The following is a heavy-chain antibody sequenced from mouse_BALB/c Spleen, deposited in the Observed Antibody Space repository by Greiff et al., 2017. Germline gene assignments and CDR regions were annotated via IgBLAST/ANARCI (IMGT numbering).Heavy chain of an antibody. V-gene: IGHV14-1*02. CDR1: GFNFKDYY. D-gene: IGHD2-14*01. CDR3: ALGVRREVEFAY. J-gene: IGHJ3*01. CDR2: IDPENGNT. Sequence: EVQLQESGAELVRPGALVKLSCKASGFNFKDYYMHWVKQRPEQGLEWIGWIDPENGNTIYDPKFQGKARITADTSSNTAYLQLSSLTSEEAAVYYCALGVRREVEFAYWGQGTLVTVSA.